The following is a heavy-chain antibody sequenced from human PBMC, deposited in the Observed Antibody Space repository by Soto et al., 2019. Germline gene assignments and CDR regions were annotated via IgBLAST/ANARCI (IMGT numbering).Heavy chain of an antibody. Sequence: SETLSLTCTVSGGSISSGGYYWSWIRQHPGKGLEWIGYIYYSGSTYYNPSLKSRVTISVDTSKNQFSLKLSSVTAADTAVYYCARGEGHYDILTGYSPNNWFDPWGQGTLVTVSS. V-gene: IGHV4-31*03. CDR1: GGSISSGGYY. J-gene: IGHJ5*02. D-gene: IGHD3-9*01. CDR2: IYYSGST. CDR3: ARGEGHYDILTGYSPNNWFDP.